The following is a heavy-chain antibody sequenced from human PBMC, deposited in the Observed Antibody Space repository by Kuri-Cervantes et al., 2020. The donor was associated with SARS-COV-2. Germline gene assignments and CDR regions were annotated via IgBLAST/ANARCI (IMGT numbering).Heavy chain of an antibody. CDR2: IYHSGST. J-gene: IGHJ6*03. Sequence: SETLSLTCTVSGYSISSGYYWGWIRQPPGKGLEWIGSIYHSGSTYYNPSLKSRVTISVDTSKNQFSLKLSSVTAADTAVYYCARAAGDQGEYYYYYYMDVWGKGTTVTVS. V-gene: IGHV4-38-2*02. D-gene: IGHD7-27*01. CDR3: ARAAGDQGEYYYYYYMDV. CDR1: GYSISSGYY.